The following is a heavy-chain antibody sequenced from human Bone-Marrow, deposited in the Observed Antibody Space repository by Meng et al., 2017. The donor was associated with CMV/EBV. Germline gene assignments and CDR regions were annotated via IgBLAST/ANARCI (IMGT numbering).Heavy chain of an antibody. V-gene: IGHV1-2*02. J-gene: IGHJ4*02. CDR3: ARVRQIVVVPEYYFYY. CDR2: INPNSGGT. CDR1: GYTFTGYY. D-gene: IGHD2-2*01. Sequence: ASVKVSCKASGYTFTGYYMHWVRQAPGQGLEWMGWINPNSGGTNYAQKFQGRVTMTRDTSISTAYMELSRLRSDDTAVYYCARVRQIVVVPEYYFYYWGQGTLVTVS.